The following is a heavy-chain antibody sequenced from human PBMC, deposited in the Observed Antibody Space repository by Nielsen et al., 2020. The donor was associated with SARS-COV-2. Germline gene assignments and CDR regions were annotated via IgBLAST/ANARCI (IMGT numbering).Heavy chain of an antibody. Sequence: GESLKISCAASGFTFTNFGMHWVRQSPTKGLDWVSGINWNGGSTGYADSVKGRFTISRYNAKNSLYLQMNSLSAEDTDVYYCARDISPYSGIDYWGQGTLVTVSS. V-gene: IGHV3-20*04. CDR3: ARDISPYSGIDY. CDR1: GFTFTNFG. CDR2: INWNGGST. D-gene: IGHD2-15*01. J-gene: IGHJ4*02.